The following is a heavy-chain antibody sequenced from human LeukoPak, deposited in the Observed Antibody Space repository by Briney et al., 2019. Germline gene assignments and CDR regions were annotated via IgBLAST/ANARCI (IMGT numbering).Heavy chain of an antibody. CDR1: GYTFTGYY. Sequence: ASVKVSCKXSGYTFTGYYMHWVRQAPGQGLEWMGWINPNSGGTNYAQKFQGRVTMTRDTSISTAYMELSRLRSDDTAVYYCARVKSPSYGYSVFDYWGQGTLVTVSS. J-gene: IGHJ4*02. D-gene: IGHD5-18*01. CDR2: INPNSGGT. V-gene: IGHV1-2*02. CDR3: ARVKSPSYGYSVFDY.